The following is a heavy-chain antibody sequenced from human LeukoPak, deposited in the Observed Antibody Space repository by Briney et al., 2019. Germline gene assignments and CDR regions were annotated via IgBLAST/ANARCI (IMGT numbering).Heavy chain of an antibody. J-gene: IGHJ4*02. CDR2: ISSSGSTI. D-gene: IGHD3-22*01. CDR3: ARDHYYDSSAYFLGY. V-gene: IGHV3-11*01. Sequence: GGSLRLSCPASGFTFSDYYMRWIRQAPGKGLELVSYISSSGSTIYYADSVKGRFTISRDNAKNSLYLQMNSLRAEDTAVYYCARDHYYDSSAYFLGYWGQGTLVTVSP. CDR1: GFTFSDYY.